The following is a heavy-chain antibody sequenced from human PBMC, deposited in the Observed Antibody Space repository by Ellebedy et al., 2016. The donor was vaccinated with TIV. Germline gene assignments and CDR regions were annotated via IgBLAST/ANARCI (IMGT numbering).Heavy chain of an antibody. Sequence: GESLKISCAASGFTFSSYAMTWIRQAPGKGLEWVSAISGSGGSTYYADSVKGRFTISRDNSKNTLYVQMNSLRAEDTAVYYWASSSGLYCSSTSWYSDYWGQGTLVTVSS. D-gene: IGHD2-2*01. CDR2: ISGSGGST. J-gene: IGHJ4*02. CDR3: ASSSGLYCSSTSWYSDY. V-gene: IGHV3-23*01. CDR1: GFTFSSYA.